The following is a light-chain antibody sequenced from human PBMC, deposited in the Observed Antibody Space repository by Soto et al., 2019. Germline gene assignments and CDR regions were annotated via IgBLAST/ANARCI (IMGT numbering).Light chain of an antibody. CDR3: QQRSNWPRWT. CDR2: DAY. CDR1: QSVSSY. J-gene: IGKJ1*01. Sequence: EIVLTQSPATLSLSPGERATLSCRASQSVSSYLAWYQQKPGQAPRLLIYDAYNRATGIPARFSGSGSGTDFTLTISSLEPEDFAVYYCQQRSNWPRWTFGQGTKVDIK. V-gene: IGKV3-11*01.